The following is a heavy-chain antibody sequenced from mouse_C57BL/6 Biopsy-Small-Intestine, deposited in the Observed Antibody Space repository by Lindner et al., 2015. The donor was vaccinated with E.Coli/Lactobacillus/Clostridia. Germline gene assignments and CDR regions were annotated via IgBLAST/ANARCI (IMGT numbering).Heavy chain of an antibody. Sequence: VQLQEVWGGLVQPGGSLKLSCAASGFTFSSYGMSWVRQTPDKRLEWVATISSGSSYTYHPDSVKGRFTISRDNAENTLYLQMSSLKSEDTAMYYCARHYYGSSYYFDYWGQGTTLTVSS. CDR3: ARHYYGSSYYFDY. CDR2: ISSGSSYT. V-gene: IGHV5-6*01. CDR1: GFTFSSYG. D-gene: IGHD1-1*01. J-gene: IGHJ2*01.